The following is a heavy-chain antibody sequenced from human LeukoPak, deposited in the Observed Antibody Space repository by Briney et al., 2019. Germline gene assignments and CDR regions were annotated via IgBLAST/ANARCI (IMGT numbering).Heavy chain of an antibody. CDR3: ARPVSGSYYSPSHFDY. D-gene: IGHD1-26*01. J-gene: IGHJ4*02. CDR2: IYPGDSDT. V-gene: IGHV5-51*01. CDR1: GYSFTSYW. Sequence: GESLKISCKGSGYSFTSYWIGWVRQMPGKGLEWMGTIYPGDSDTRYSPSFQGQVTISADKSISTAYLQWSSLKASDTAMYYCARPVSGSYYSPSHFDYWGQGTLVTVSS.